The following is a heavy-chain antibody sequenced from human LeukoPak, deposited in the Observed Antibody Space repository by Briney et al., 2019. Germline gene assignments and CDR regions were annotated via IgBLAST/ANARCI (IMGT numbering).Heavy chain of an antibody. J-gene: IGHJ4*02. Sequence: PGGSLRLSCAVSEFSVSSNYMNWVRQAPGKGLEWVSVIYSGGATYYADSVRGRFTISRDNYKNMVSLQMTSLGAEDTAVYYCARGRFSGPDDYWGQGTLVTVSS. CDR1: EFSVSSNY. CDR2: IYSGGAT. CDR3: ARGRFSGPDDY. V-gene: IGHV3-53*01. D-gene: IGHD6-19*01.